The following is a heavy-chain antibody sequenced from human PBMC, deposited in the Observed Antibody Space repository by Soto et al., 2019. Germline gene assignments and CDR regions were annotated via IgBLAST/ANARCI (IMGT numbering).Heavy chain of an antibody. CDR1: GGSISDDSY. CDR2: IYHTGNT. V-gene: IGHV4-30-4*01. CDR3: ARDEYQLLSSVSWFDS. J-gene: IGHJ5*01. Sequence: SETLSLTCTVSGGSISDDSYWSWIRQTPGRGLEWIGYIYHTGNTYYNPSLRSRVSISVDKSKSQFSLKLISVTAADTAVYFCARDEYQLLSSVSWFDSWGQGTLVTVSS. D-gene: IGHD2-2*01.